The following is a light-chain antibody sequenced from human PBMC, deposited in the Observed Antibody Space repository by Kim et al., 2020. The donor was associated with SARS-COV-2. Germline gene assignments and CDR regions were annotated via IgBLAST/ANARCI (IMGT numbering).Light chain of an antibody. CDR2: DNN. CDR3: GTWDSSLNGLV. CDR1: SSNIGQNY. Sequence: GQKLTISCSGSSSNIGQNYVSWYQQFPGTAPKLLIYDNNKRHSGIPDRFSGSKSGTSATLGITGRQTGDEADYYCGTWDSSLNGLVFGGGTQLTVL. J-gene: IGLJ2*01. V-gene: IGLV1-51*01.